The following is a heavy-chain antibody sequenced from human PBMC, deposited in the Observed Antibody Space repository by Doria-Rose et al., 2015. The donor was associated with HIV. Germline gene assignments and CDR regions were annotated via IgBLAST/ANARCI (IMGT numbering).Heavy chain of an antibody. CDR1: FY. D-gene: IGHD3-22*01. Sequence: FYMTWIRKVPGKGLDWVSYISSSSIAIFYADSVKGRFTISRDNAQNSLYLQMNSLRAEDTAVYYCASFYYDSSGYIDYWGQGTLVTVSS. J-gene: IGHJ4*02. CDR3: ASFYYDSSGYIDY. V-gene: IGHV3-11*04. CDR2: ISSSSIAI.